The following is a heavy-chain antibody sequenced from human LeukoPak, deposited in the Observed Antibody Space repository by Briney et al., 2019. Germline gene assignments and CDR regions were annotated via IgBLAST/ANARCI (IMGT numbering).Heavy chain of an antibody. J-gene: IGHJ4*02. CDR2: VHFDGRT. D-gene: IGHD6-25*01. CDR1: GGSVSSTNW. CDR3: AREGGFYRPLDY. Sequence: SETLSLTCGVSGGSVSSTNWWTWIRQPPGKGLEWIGEVHFDGRTNFNPSLKSRLTMSVDLSENHVSLKLTSVTAADTAVYYCAREGGFYRPLDYSGQGTLVTVSS. V-gene: IGHV4-4*02.